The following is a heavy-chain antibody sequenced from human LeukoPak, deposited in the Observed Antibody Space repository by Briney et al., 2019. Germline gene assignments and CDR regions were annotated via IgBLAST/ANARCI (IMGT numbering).Heavy chain of an antibody. D-gene: IGHD1-26*01. CDR2: INPSGGST. V-gene: IGHV1-46*01. J-gene: IGHJ4*02. CDR1: GYTFTRYY. CDR3: ARDLRGGSYYDY. Sequence: ASVKVSCRASGYTFTRYYMYWVRQAPGQGLEWMGIINPSGGSTNYAQKFQGRVTMTTDTSTSTAYMELRSLRSDDTAVYYCARDLRGGSYYDYWGQGTLVTVSS.